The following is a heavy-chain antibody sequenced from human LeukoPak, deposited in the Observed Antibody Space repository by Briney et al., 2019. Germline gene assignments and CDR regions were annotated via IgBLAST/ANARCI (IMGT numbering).Heavy chain of an antibody. D-gene: IGHD6-19*01. CDR1: GFTFSSYG. CDR2: ISYDGSNK. CDR3: AKEESIAVAGGWSPPFDDY. V-gene: IGHV3-30*18. J-gene: IGHJ4*02. Sequence: PGGSLRLSCAASGFTFSSYGMHWVRQAPGKGLEWVAVISYDGSNKYYADSVKGRFTISRDNPKNTLYLQMNSLRAEDTAVYYCAKEESIAVAGGWSPPFDDYWGQGTLVTVSS.